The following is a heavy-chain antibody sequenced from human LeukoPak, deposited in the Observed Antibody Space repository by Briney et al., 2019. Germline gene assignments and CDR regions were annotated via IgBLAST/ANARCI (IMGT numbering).Heavy chain of an antibody. CDR2: TIPVFGTP. V-gene: IGHV1-69*05. Sequence: SVKVSCKASGGTFKKYAIYWVRQAPGQGLEWLGGTIPVFGTPNYAQKFQGRVTITTDESTTTGYMELSSLKSEDTAVYYCARGGAEAVAGSLDFWGQGTLVTVSS. CDR3: ARGGAEAVAGSLDF. CDR1: GGTFKKYA. J-gene: IGHJ4*02. D-gene: IGHD6-19*01.